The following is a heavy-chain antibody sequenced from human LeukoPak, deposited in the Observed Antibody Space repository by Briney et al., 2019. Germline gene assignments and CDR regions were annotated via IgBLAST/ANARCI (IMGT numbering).Heavy chain of an antibody. CDR2: IGTAGDT. CDR3: ARDDGSGSYDC. J-gene: IGHJ4*02. Sequence: GGSLRLSCVASGFTFSSYDMHWVRQATGKGLEWVSAIGTAGDTYYPGSVKGRFTISRENAKNSLYLQMNSLRAGDTAVYYCARDDGSGSYDCWGQGTLVTVSS. V-gene: IGHV3-13*01. D-gene: IGHD3-10*01. CDR1: GFTFSSYD.